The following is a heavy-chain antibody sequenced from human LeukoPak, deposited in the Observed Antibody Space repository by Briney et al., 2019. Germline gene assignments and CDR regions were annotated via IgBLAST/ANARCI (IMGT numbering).Heavy chain of an antibody. CDR3: ARDLSSSWSIDY. CDR2: INHSGST. Sequence: SETLSLTCAVYGGSFSGYYWSWIRQPPGKGLEWIGEINHSGSTNYNPSLKSRVTISVDTSKNQFSLKLSSVTAADTAVYYCARDLSSSWSIDYWGQGTLVTVSS. J-gene: IGHJ4*02. CDR1: GGSFSGYY. D-gene: IGHD6-13*01. V-gene: IGHV4-34*01.